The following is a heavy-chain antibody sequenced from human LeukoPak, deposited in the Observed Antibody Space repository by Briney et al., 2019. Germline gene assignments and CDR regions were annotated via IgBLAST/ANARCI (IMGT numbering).Heavy chain of an antibody. Sequence: PSETLSLTCTISGGSVSDYYWSWIRQSPGKGLEWIGRIYTSGSTDYNPSLKSRVTISADTSKNQFSLKLSSVTAADTAVFYCARQWGRLGFDYWGQGILVTVSS. J-gene: IGHJ4*02. D-gene: IGHD2-8*01. CDR3: ARQWGRLGFDY. CDR1: GGSVSDYY. CDR2: IYTSGST. V-gene: IGHV4-4*07.